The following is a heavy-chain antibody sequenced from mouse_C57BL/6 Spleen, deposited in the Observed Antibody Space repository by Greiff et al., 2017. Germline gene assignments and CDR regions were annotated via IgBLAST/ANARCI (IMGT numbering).Heavy chain of an antibody. CDR2: ISSGSSTI. CDR3: ARNYGSSYPYYFDY. Sequence: EVKLMASWGGLVKPGGSLKLSCAASGFTFSDYGMHWVRQAPEKGLEWVAYISSGSSTIYYAATVKGRFTISRDNAKNTLFLQMTSLRSEDTAMYYCARNYGSSYPYYFDYWGQGTTLTVSS. CDR1: GFTFSDYG. V-gene: IGHV5-17*01. J-gene: IGHJ2*01. D-gene: IGHD1-1*01.